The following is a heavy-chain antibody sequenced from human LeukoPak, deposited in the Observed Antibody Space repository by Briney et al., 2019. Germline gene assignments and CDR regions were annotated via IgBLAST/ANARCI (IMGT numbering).Heavy chain of an antibody. CDR3: ARHIAARRSYYFDY. CDR1: GGSISSGGYS. J-gene: IGHJ4*02. D-gene: IGHD6-6*01. CDR2: IYHSGST. V-gene: IGHV4-30-2*05. Sequence: SETLSLTCAVSGGSISSGGYSWSWIRQPPGKGLEWIGYIYHSGSTYYNPSLKSRVTISVDTSKNQFSLKLSSVTAADTAVYYCARHIAARRSYYFDYWGQGTLVTVSS.